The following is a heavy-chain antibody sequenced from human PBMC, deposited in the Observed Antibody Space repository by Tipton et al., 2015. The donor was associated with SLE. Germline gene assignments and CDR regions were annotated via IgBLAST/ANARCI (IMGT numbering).Heavy chain of an antibody. V-gene: IGHV4-34*01. CDR1: GGSFSGYY. Sequence: TLSLTCAVYGGSFSGYYWSWIRQPPGKGLEWIGEINHSGSTNYNPSLKSRVTISVDTSKNQFSLKLSSVTAADTAVYYCARAPRDAFDIWGQGTMVTVSS. J-gene: IGHJ3*02. CDR2: INHSGST. CDR3: ARAPRDAFDI.